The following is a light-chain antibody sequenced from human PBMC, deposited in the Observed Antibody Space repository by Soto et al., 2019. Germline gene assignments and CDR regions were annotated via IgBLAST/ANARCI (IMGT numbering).Light chain of an antibody. CDR1: QSVSGS. CDR2: GAS. CDR3: QQYDSSWT. V-gene: IGKV3-15*01. Sequence: EVVLTQSPATLSVSPGETATLSCRASQSVSGSLAWYQQKPGRAPSLLIYGASTRATGIPARFSGGGSGTEFTLTISSLQSEDFAVYYCQQYDSSWTFGQGTKVEIK. J-gene: IGKJ1*01.